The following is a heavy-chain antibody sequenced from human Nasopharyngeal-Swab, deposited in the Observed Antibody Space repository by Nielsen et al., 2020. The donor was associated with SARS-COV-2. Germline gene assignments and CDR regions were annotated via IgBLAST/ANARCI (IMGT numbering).Heavy chain of an antibody. D-gene: IGHD3-10*01. V-gene: IGHV1-69*04. CDR3: ARDVGFSAPD. CDR2: IIPILGIA. J-gene: IGHJ4*02. CDR1: GGTFSSYA. Sequence: SVKVSCKASGGTFSSYAISWVRQAPGQGLEWMGRIIPILGIANYAQKFQGRVTITADKSTSTAYMELSSLRSEDTVVYYCARDVGFSAPDWGQGTLVTVSS.